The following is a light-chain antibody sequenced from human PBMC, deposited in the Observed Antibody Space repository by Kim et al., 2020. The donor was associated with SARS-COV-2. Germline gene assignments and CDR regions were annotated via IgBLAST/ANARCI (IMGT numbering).Light chain of an antibody. CDR2: QDK. V-gene: IGLV3-1*01. CDR1: KLGIKY. Sequence: VSPGQTARITCSGDKLGIKYVCWYQQKPGQSPVVVIYQDKKRPSGIPERISASNSGNTATLTISGTQAMDEADYYCQAWDSTTAVFGGGTQLTVL. CDR3: QAWDSTTAV. J-gene: IGLJ2*01.